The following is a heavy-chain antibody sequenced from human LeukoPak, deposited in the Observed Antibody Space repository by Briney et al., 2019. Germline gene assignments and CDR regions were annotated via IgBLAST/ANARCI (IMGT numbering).Heavy chain of an antibody. CDR3: AGGSSSSRPNFGY. CDR1: GGSISGGGYY. V-gene: IGHV4-31*03. D-gene: IGHD6-6*01. CDR2: IYYNGST. J-gene: IGHJ4*02. Sequence: SQTLSLTCTVSGGSISGGGYYWTWIRQHPEKGLEWIGYIYYNGSTYYNPSLKSRITISADTSKNQFSLKVSSVTAADTAVYYCAGGSSSSRPNFGYWGQGTLVTVSS.